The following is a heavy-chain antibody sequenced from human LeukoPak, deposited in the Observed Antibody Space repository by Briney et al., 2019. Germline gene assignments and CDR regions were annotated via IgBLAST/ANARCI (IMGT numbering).Heavy chain of an antibody. CDR3: ALYSDSSEHDAFDI. J-gene: IGHJ3*02. CDR1: GYSLTDYY. V-gene: IGHV1-46*01. CDR2: ITPSGGIT. Sequence: ASVKVSCKASGYSLTDYYLHWVRQAPGQGLEWMGIITPSGGITSYAQRFQGRVTMTRDMSTSTVYMELSSLRSEDTALYYCALYSDSSEHDAFDIWGQGTVVTVSS. D-gene: IGHD3-22*01.